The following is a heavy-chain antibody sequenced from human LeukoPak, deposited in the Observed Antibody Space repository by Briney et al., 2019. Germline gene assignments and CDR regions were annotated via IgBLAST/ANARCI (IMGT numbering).Heavy chain of an antibody. CDR1: GGSISSGSFY. J-gene: IGHJ4*02. V-gene: IGHV4-61*02. Sequence: SETLSLTCTVSGGSISSGSFYWSWIRQPAGKGLEWIGRFHSSGRTNYNPSLKSRVTISVDTSKNQFSLKLSSVTAADTAVYYCARMVIAAAGSGDFDYWGQGTLVTVSS. CDR2: FHSSGRT. D-gene: IGHD6-13*01. CDR3: ARMVIAAAGSGDFDY.